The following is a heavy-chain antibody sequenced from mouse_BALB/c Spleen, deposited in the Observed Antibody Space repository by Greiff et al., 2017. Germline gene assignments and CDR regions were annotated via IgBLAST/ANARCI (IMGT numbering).Heavy chain of an antibody. D-gene: IGHD1-1*01. Sequence: DVQLQESGPGLVKPSQSLSLTCSVTGYSITSGYYWNWIRQFPGNKLEWMGYISYDGSNNYNPSLKNRISITRDTSKNQFFLKLNSVTTEDTATYYCASRYYGSSYVAYWGQGTLVTVSA. CDR2: ISYDGSN. J-gene: IGHJ3*01. V-gene: IGHV3-6*02. CDR1: GYSITSGYY. CDR3: ASRYYGSSYVAY.